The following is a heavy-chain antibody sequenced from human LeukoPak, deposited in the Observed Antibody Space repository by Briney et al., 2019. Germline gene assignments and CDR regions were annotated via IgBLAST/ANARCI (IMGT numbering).Heavy chain of an antibody. CDR2: IIPIFGTA. J-gene: IGHJ6*03. CDR1: GYTFTSYG. D-gene: IGHD2-2*01. Sequence: SVKVSCKASGYTFTSYGISWVRQAPGQGLEWMGGIIPIFGTANYAQKFQGRVTITADESTSTAYMELSSLRSEDTAVYYCARGVVPAAKEYYMDVWGKGTTVTISS. CDR3: ARGVVPAAKEYYMDV. V-gene: IGHV1-69*13.